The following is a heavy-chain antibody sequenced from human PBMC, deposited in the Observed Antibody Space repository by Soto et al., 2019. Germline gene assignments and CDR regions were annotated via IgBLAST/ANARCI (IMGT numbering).Heavy chain of an antibody. J-gene: IGHJ4*02. V-gene: IGHV4-34*01. Sequence: QVQLQQWGAGLLKPSETLSLTCAVYGGSFSGYYWSWIRQPPGKGLEWIGEINHSGSTNYNPSLTSRVTISVDTSKNQFSLKRSSVTAADTAVYYCARGRTVTPTLYYFDYWGQGTLVTVSS. CDR1: GGSFSGYY. CDR3: ARGRTVTPTLYYFDY. D-gene: IGHD4-17*01. CDR2: INHSGST.